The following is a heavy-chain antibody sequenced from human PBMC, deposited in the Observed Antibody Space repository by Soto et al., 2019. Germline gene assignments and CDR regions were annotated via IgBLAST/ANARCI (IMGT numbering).Heavy chain of an antibody. D-gene: IGHD3-10*01. V-gene: IGHV1-3*01. Sequence: ASVKVSCTASAYTFTSYAMHWVRQAPGQRLEWMGWINAGNGNTKYSQKFQGRVTITRDTSASTAYMELSSLRSEDTAVYYCARDRSMVHPSVPDYWGQGTLVTVSS. J-gene: IGHJ4*02. CDR2: INAGNGNT. CDR3: ARDRSMVHPSVPDY. CDR1: AYTFTSYA.